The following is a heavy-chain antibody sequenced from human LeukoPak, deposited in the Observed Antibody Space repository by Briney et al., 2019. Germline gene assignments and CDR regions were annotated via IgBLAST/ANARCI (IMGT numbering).Heavy chain of an antibody. CDR2: IIPIFGTA. V-gene: IGHV1-69*01. D-gene: IGHD1-26*01. Sequence: ASVKVSCKASGGTFSSYAISWVRQAPGQGLEWMGGIIPIFGTANYAQKFQGRVTITADESTSTAYMELRSLRSDDTAVYYCARDIVGATGDYWGQGTLVTVSS. J-gene: IGHJ4*02. CDR1: GGTFSSYA. CDR3: ARDIVGATGDY.